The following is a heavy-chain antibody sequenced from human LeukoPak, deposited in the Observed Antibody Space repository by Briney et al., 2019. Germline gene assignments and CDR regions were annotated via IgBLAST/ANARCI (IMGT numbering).Heavy chain of an antibody. CDR1: GFTFSSYW. D-gene: IGHD3-22*01. V-gene: IGHV3-74*01. CDR2: INSAGSST. J-gene: IGHJ4*02. Sequence: GGSLRLACAASGFTFSSYWMHWVRQAPGKGLVWVSRINSAGSSTSYADSVKGRFTISRDNAKNTLYLQMNSLRAEDTAVYFCARMYFHDSSDYYWAPDYWGQGTLVTVSS. CDR3: ARMYFHDSSDYYWAPDY.